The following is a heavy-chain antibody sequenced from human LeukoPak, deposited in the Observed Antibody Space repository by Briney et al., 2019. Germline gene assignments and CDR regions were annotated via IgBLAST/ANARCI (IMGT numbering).Heavy chain of an antibody. CDR2: ISGSGGST. V-gene: IGHV3-23*01. CDR1: GFTFSSYA. D-gene: IGHD4-11*01. CDR3: ARDYSNSSGGNYYYGMDV. J-gene: IGHJ6*02. Sequence: GGSLRLFCAASGFTFSSYAMSWVRQAPGKGLEWVSAISGSGGSTYYADSVKGRFTISRDNAKNSLYLQMNSLRAEDTAVYYCARDYSNSSGGNYYYGMDVWGQGTTVTVSS.